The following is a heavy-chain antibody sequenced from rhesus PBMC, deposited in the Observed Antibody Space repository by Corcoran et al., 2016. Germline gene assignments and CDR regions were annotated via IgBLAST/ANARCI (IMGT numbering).Heavy chain of an antibody. D-gene: IGHD2-21*01. CDR1: GFSLSSSGXG. CDR3: ARGLEXXTGSGCPLYXDY. CDR2: FYWNNEK. V-gene: IGHV2S1*01. J-gene: IGHJ4*01. Sequence: QVTLKESGPALVKPTQTLTLTCTFSGFSLSSSGXGXGWIRQPPGKALEWXXXFYWNNEKNYSTSVKSTLXISKXTXXXXVXXXMTNMDPVDTSTYYCARGLEXXTGSGCPLYXDYWGQGVLVTVSS.